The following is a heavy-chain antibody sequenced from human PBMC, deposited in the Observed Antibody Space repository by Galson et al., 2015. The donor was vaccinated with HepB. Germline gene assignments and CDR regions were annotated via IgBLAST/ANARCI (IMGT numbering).Heavy chain of an antibody. V-gene: IGHV3-30*18. Sequence: SLRLSCAASGFPLGTYGMHWVRQAPGKGLEGVAVMSFDGNYQYYADSVKGRFTISRDASKNMLYLQMKSLRAEDTAVYYCAKDGWDSSGPNVWNYYHYYGMDVWGQGTTVTVSS. J-gene: IGHJ6*02. D-gene: IGHD6-19*01. CDR2: MSFDGNYQ. CDR3: AKDGWDSSGPNVWNYYHYYGMDV. CDR1: GFPLGTYG.